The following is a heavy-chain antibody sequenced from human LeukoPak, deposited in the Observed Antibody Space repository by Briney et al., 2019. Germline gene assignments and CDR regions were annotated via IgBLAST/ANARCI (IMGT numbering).Heavy chain of an antibody. Sequence: ASVKVSCKAFGYTFTSYGISWVRQAPGQGLEWMGWISAYNGNTNYAQKLQGRVTMTTDTSTSTAYMELRSLRSDDTAVYYCARARSGSYYGGYYFDYWGQGTLVTVSS. J-gene: IGHJ4*02. CDR1: GYTFTSYG. CDR3: ARARSGSYYGGYYFDY. D-gene: IGHD1-26*01. CDR2: ISAYNGNT. V-gene: IGHV1-18*01.